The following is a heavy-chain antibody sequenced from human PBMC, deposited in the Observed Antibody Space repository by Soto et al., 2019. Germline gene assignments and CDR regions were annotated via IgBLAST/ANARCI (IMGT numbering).Heavy chain of an antibody. Sequence: GSLRLSCAASGFTFTNYWMTWVRQAPGKGLEWVANIKQDGSEKYFVDSVKGRFTISRDNVKSSLYLQMNSLRAEDTALYFCARSQYETSGFYSAAFDIWGQGTMVTVSS. CDR1: GFTFTNYW. CDR2: IKQDGSEK. CDR3: ARSQYETSGFYSAAFDI. V-gene: IGHV3-7*04. D-gene: IGHD3-22*01. J-gene: IGHJ3*02.